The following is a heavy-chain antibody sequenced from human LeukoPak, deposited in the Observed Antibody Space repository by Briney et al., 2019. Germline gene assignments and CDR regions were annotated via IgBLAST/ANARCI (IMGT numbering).Heavy chain of an antibody. CDR1: GFTFTSHA. V-gene: IGHV3-30*02. CDR2: ISYDGNII. CDR3: AKDRAYGGFALFPPGGRATQAPSPPPPT. J-gene: IGHJ3*01. D-gene: IGHD4/OR15-4a*01. Sequence: GGSLRLSCAASGFTFTSHALHWVRQAPGKGPEWVAFISYDGNIISYGDAVKGRFVISRDNSRNALFLQMNSLGPGDTALYYGAKDRAYGGFALFPPGGRATQAPSPPPPTRGQG.